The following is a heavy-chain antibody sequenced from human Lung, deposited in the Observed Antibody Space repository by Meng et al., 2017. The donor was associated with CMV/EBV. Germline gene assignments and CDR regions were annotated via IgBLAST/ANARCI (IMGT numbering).Heavy chain of an antibody. J-gene: IGHJ4*02. CDR3: ARERADYYDTKQTLDY. CDR1: GFTFSDYY. Sequence: SCAASGFTFSDYYMSWIRQAPGKGLEWVSYISSSGTTIYYADSVKGRFTISRDNAKNSLYLQMNSLRDEDTAVYYCARERADYYDTKQTLDYWGLGTXVNGAS. D-gene: IGHD3-22*01. V-gene: IGHV3-11*01. CDR2: ISSSGTTI.